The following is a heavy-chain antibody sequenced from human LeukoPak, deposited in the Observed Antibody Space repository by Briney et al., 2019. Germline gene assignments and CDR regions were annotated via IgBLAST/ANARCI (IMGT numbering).Heavy chain of an antibody. D-gene: IGHD5-12*01. CDR3: AIASSSGYAAGDAFDI. J-gene: IGHJ3*02. Sequence: SQTLSLTCTVSGGSISSYYWSWIRQPAGKGLEWIGRIYTSGSTNYNPSLKSRVTISVDTSKNQFSLKLSSVTAADTAVYYCAIASSSGYAAGDAFDIWGQGTMVTVSS. V-gene: IGHV4-4*07. CDR1: GGSISSYY. CDR2: IYTSGST.